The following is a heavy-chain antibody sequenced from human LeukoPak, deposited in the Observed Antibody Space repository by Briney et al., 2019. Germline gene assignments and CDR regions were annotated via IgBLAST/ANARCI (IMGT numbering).Heavy chain of an antibody. J-gene: IGHJ4*02. Sequence: GGSLRLSCAASGFTFSSYSMNWVRQAPGKGLEWVSSISSSSSYIYYADSVKGRFTISRDNAKNSLYLQMNSLRAEDTAVYYCARDSFYCGGDCLNDYWGQGTLVTVSS. V-gene: IGHV3-21*04. CDR1: GFTFSSYS. D-gene: IGHD2-21*02. CDR2: ISSSSSYI. CDR3: ARDSFYCGGDCLNDY.